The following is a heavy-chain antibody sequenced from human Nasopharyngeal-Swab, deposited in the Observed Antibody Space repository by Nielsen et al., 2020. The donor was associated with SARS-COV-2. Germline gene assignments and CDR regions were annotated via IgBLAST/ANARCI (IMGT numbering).Heavy chain of an antibody. CDR1: GFTFSTYW. J-gene: IGHJ6*02. V-gene: IGHV3-21*01. Sequence: GESLKISCAASGFTFSTYWMSWVRQAPGKGLEWVSSIGRYGTDIFHADSVKGRFSVFRDAANKSIYLQMRSLRAEDTAVYYCARGTVFGVANGMDVWGQGTTVTVSS. CDR3: ARGTVFGVANGMDV. CDR2: IGRYGTDI. D-gene: IGHD3-3*01.